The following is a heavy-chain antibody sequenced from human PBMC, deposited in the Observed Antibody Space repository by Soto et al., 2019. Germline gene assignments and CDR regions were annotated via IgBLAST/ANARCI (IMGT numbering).Heavy chain of an antibody. V-gene: IGHV4-34*01. D-gene: IGHD4-17*01. Sequence: SETLSLTCAVYGGSFSGYYWSWIRQPPGKGLEWIGEINHSGSTNYNPSLKSRVTISVDTSKNQFSLKLSSVTAAATAVYYCATPAPATTVTTAEYFQHWGQGTLVTVSS. CDR3: ATPAPATTVTTAEYFQH. CDR1: GGSFSGYY. CDR2: INHSGST. J-gene: IGHJ1*01.